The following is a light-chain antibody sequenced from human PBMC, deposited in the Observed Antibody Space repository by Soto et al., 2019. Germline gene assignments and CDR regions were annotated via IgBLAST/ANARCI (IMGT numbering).Light chain of an antibody. J-gene: IGLJ1*01. CDR1: SSNIGAGYD. Sequence: QSALTQPPSVSGARGQRVTISCTGSSSNIGAGYDVHWYQQVPGTAPKLLIYGNSNRPSGVPDRFSGSKSGTSASLAITGLQAEDEADYYCQSYDSSLSGLIFGTGTKVTVL. V-gene: IGLV1-40*01. CDR3: QSYDSSLSGLI. CDR2: GNS.